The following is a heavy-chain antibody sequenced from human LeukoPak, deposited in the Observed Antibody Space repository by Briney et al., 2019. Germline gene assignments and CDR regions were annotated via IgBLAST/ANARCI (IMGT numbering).Heavy chain of an antibody. Sequence: PGGSLRLSCETSGFNFNNYAVHWIRQPPGKGLEWVAVVSLVGSKKFYADSVKGRFTVSRDNSKNILYLQMNILRPEDTAVYYCARSPAHHWFDPWGQGTHVTASS. J-gene: IGHJ5*01. CDR2: VSLVGSKK. V-gene: IGHV3-30*04. CDR3: ARSPAHHWFDP. CDR1: GFNFNNYA.